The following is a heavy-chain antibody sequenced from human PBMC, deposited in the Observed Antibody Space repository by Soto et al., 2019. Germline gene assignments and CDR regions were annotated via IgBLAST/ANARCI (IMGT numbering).Heavy chain of an antibody. J-gene: IGHJ6*02. Sequence: GESLTISGTGSGYTFTHYWVSCVRQMPGKGLEWMGIIYPGDSDTKYNPSFQGQVTISADKSITTTYLRWTSLKASDTAIYYCAASIFYYGMDVWGQGTTVTVS. CDR1: GYTFTHYW. V-gene: IGHV5-51*01. CDR2: IYPGDSDT. CDR3: AASIFYYGMDV.